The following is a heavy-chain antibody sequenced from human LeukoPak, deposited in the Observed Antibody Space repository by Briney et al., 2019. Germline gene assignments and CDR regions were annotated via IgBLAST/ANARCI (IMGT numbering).Heavy chain of an antibody. J-gene: IGHJ5*02. CDR2: ISSNGGST. CDR3: ARDRSPFRRLLEWLPDNWFDP. D-gene: IGHD3-3*01. V-gene: IGHV3-64*01. CDR1: GFTFSSYA. Sequence: GGSLRLSCAASGFTFSSYAMPWVRQAPGKGLEYVSAISSNGGSTYYANSVKGRFTISRDNSKNTLYLQMGSLRAEDMAVYYCARDRSPFRRLLEWLPDNWFDPWGQGTLVTVSS.